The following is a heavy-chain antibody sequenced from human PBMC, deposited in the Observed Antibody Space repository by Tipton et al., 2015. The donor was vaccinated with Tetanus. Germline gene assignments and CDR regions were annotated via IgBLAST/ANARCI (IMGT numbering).Heavy chain of an antibody. D-gene: IGHD2-8*01. CDR2: IYPGESDT. CDR1: GYIFNNYW. J-gene: IGHJ4*02. V-gene: IGHV5-51*01. Sequence: QLVQSGGEVKKPGESLKISCKGSGYIFNNYWVGWVRQKPGKGLEWMGIIYPGESDTRYSPSFQGQVTISVDKSINTAYLQWSSLKASDTSMFYCARAHCTDGVCNFDFWGQGALVTVAS. CDR3: ARAHCTDGVCNFDF.